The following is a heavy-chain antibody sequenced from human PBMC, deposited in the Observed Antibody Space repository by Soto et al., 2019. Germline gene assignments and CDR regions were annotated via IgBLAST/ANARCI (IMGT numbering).Heavy chain of an antibody. CDR2: IYYTGST. CDR1: GDSISSSSYY. J-gene: IGHJ3*01. D-gene: IGHD2-15*01. CDR3: ATLVVGRVDL. Sequence: QLQLQESGPGLVKPSESLSLTCTVSGDSISSSSYYWGWIRQPPGKGLEYIGTIYYTGSTYYNPSLKSRVTISADTSKNQFSLKLSSVTAADTAVYYCATLVVGRVDLWGQGTMVTVSS. V-gene: IGHV4-39*01.